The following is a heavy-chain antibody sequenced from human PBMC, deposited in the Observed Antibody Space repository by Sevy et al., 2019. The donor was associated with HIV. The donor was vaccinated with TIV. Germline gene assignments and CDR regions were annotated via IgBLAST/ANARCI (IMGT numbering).Heavy chain of an antibody. CDR1: GYTFTGYY. D-gene: IGHD6-13*01. V-gene: IGHV1-2*02. CDR3: ARVTIAAAVDY. Sequence: ASVKVSCKASGYTFTGYYMHWVRQAPGQGLEWMGWINPNSGGTNYAQMFQGRVTMTRDTSISTAYMELSRLRSDDTAVYYCARVTIAAAVDYWGQGTLVTVSS. J-gene: IGHJ4*02. CDR2: INPNSGGT.